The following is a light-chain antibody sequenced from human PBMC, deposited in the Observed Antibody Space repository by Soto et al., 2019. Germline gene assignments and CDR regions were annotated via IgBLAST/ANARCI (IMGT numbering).Light chain of an antibody. CDR1: QSVLYSSNNNNY. V-gene: IGKV4-1*01. J-gene: IGKJ4*01. Sequence: DIVMTQSPDSLAVSLGERATINCKSSQSVLYSSNNNNYLAWYQQKPGQPPKLLIYWASTRESGVPDRFSGSGSGTDFTLTITSPQAEDVAVSYCQQYYSTPLAFGGGTKVEIK. CDR3: QQYYSTPLA. CDR2: WAS.